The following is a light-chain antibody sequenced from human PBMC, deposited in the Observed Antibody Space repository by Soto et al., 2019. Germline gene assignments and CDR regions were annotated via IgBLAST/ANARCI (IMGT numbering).Light chain of an antibody. CDR1: RSVSSN. J-gene: IGKJ4*01. CDR2: FAS. Sequence: EIVLTQSPATLSVSPGESATLSCRASRSVSSNLAWYQQKPGQSPMLLVYFASTRATGVPARSSGNGSGTEFTLTISSLQSEDFAVYYCQQFKDWPPLTFGGGTKVEIK. CDR3: QQFKDWPPLT. V-gene: IGKV3-15*01.